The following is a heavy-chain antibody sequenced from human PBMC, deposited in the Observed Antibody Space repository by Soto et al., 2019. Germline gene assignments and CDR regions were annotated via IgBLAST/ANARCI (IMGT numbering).Heavy chain of an antibody. D-gene: IGHD1-26*01. V-gene: IGHV3-30*18. J-gene: IGHJ4*02. Sequence: PGVLMILSCAAAEVNFRSLGMHWVRQKPGKGLEWVTVISYDGSNKYYADSVKGRFTISRDNSKNTLSLEMNSLRAEDTAVYYCAKDRSGSSGPGLGYWGQGTLVSVSS. CDR3: AKDRSGSSGPGLGY. CDR1: EVNFRSLG. CDR2: ISYDGSNK.